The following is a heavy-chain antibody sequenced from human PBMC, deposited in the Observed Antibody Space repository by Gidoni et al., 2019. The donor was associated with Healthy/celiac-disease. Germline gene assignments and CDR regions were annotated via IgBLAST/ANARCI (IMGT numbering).Heavy chain of an antibody. CDR1: GSTSTSYA. CDR2: INAGNGTT. J-gene: IGHJ4*02. Sequence: QVQLVQSGAEVKKPGASVKVSCKAPGSTSTSYAMHWVRQAPGQKLEWMGWINAGNGTTKYSQKFQGRVTITRDTSASTAYMELSSLRSEDTAVYYCARGEGYYDSSGPWDYWGQGTLVTVSS. V-gene: IGHV1-3*01. CDR3: ARGEGYYDSSGPWDY. D-gene: IGHD3-22*01.